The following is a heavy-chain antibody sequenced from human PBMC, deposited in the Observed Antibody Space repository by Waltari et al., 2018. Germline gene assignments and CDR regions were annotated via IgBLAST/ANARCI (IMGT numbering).Heavy chain of an antibody. J-gene: IGHJ6*02. D-gene: IGHD7-27*01. CDR1: GYTFTSYA. CDR3: ARGSLGLYYGMDV. Sequence: QVQLVQSGAEVKKPGASVKVSCTASGYTFTSYAMHWVRQAPGQRLEWMGWSNAGNGNTKYSQEFQGRVTITRDTSASTAYMELSSLRSEDTAVYYCARGSLGLYYGMDVWGQGTTVTVSS. CDR2: SNAGNGNT. V-gene: IGHV1-3*02.